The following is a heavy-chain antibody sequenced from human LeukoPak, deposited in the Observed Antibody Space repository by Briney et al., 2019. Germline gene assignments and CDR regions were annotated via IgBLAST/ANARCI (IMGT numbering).Heavy chain of an antibody. CDR3: AKDIQLST. V-gene: IGHV3-23*01. CDR2: ISSSGNNA. D-gene: IGHD3-16*02. J-gene: IGHJ3*01. CDR1: GFTFSSYA. Sequence: GGSLRLSCAASGFTFSSYAMSWVRPAPGKGLEWVSLISSSGNNAYYADSVKGRFTISRDNSKNTLSLQMNNLRVEDTAIYYCAKDIQLSTWGLGTRVTVSS.